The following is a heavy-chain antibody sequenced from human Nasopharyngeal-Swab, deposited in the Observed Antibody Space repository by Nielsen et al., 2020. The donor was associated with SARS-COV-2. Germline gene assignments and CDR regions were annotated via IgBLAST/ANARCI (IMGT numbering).Heavy chain of an antibody. CDR3: TNGPTATTSQWFDY. V-gene: IGHV3-74*01. Sequence: GESLKISCAASGFTLSSYSMNWVRQAPGKGLAWVSIINYDGTITRYADSVKGRFTVSRDNARNTVYLHMNSLEPEDTAVYFCTNGPTATTSQWFDYWGQGTLVTVSS. CDR1: GFTLSSYS. J-gene: IGHJ4*02. CDR2: INYDGTIT. D-gene: IGHD2-2*01.